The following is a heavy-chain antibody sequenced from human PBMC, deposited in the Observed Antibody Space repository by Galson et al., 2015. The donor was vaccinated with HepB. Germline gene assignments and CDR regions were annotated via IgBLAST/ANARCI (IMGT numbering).Heavy chain of an antibody. CDR2: ISYDGSNK. D-gene: IGHD3-16*02. CDR1: GFTFSSYA. Sequence: SLRLSCAASGFTFSSYAMHWVRQAPGKGLEWVAVISYDGSNKYYADSVKGRFTISRDNSKNTLYLQMNSLRAEDTAVYYCARESNYDYGWESYRYFDYWGQGTLVTVSS. J-gene: IGHJ4*02. V-gene: IGHV3-30-3*01. CDR3: ARESNYDYGWESYRYFDY.